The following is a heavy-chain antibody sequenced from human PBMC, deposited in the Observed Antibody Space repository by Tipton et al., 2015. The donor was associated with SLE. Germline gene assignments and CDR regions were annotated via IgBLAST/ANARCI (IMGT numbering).Heavy chain of an antibody. CDR3: ARVLGAPIGQQLGYFDY. Sequence: TLSLTCAVYGGSFSGYYWSWIRQPPGKGLEWIGEINHSGSTNYNPSLKSRVTISVDTSKNQFSLKLSSVTAADTAVYYCARVLGAPIGQQLGYFDYWGQGTLVTASS. D-gene: IGHD6-13*01. V-gene: IGHV4-34*01. J-gene: IGHJ4*02. CDR1: GGSFSGYY. CDR2: INHSGST.